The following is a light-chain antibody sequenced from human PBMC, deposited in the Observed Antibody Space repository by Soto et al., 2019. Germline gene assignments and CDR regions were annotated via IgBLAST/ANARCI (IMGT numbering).Light chain of an antibody. J-gene: IGKJ1*01. CDR2: LGS. CDR3: MQPLQSWT. V-gene: IGKV2-28*01. Sequence: DIVMTQSPLSLPVTPGEPASISCRSSQSLLHSNGYNYLDWYLQKPGQSPQLLIYLGSNRASGVPDRFSGSGAGTDFTLKISTVEDEDVGVYYCMQPLQSWTFGQGTKVEIK. CDR1: QSLLHSNGYNY.